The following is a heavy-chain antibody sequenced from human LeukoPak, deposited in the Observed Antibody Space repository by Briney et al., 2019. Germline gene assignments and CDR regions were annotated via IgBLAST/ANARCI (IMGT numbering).Heavy chain of an antibody. CDR1: GGSFSGYY. CDR3: SREAGIATAIVWFDP. CDR2: INHSGST. D-gene: IGHD6-13*01. Sequence: SETLSLTCAVYGGSFSGYYWSWIRQPPGKGLEWIGEINHSGSTNYNPSLKSRVTISVDTSKNQFSLKLSSVTAAGTAVYYCSREAGIATAIVWFDPWGQGTLVTVSS. J-gene: IGHJ5*02. V-gene: IGHV4-34*01.